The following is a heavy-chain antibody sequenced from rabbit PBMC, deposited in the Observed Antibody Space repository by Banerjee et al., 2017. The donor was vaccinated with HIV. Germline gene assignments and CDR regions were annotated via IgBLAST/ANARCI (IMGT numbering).Heavy chain of an antibody. CDR3: AREFGSGYDFKL. CDR2: INTSSGNT. D-gene: IGHD1-1*01. J-gene: IGHJ4*01. V-gene: IGHV1S45*01. CDR1: GFSFSNGYG. Sequence: EQLGESGGDLVKPEGSLTLTCTASGFSFSNGYGRCRVRQAPGKGLEWIACINTSSGNTVYATWAKGRFTISKTSSTTVTLQMTSLTAADTATYFCAREFGSGYDFKLWGPGTLVTVS.